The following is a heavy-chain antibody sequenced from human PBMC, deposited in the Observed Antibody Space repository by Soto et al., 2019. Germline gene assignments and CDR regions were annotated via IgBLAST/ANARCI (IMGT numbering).Heavy chain of an antibody. Sequence: GGSLRLSCAASGFTFSSYSMNWVRQAPGKGLEWVSSISSSSSYIYYADSVKGRFTISRDNAKNSLYLQMNSLRAEDTAVYYCARDQEYCSGGSCYMYYYGMDVWGQGTTVTVSS. D-gene: IGHD2-15*01. J-gene: IGHJ6*02. CDR1: GFTFSSYS. CDR3: ARDQEYCSGGSCYMYYYGMDV. CDR2: ISSSSSYI. V-gene: IGHV3-21*01.